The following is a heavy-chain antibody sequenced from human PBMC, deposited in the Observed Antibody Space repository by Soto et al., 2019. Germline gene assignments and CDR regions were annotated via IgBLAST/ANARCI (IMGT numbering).Heavy chain of an antibody. CDR3: TVWGSGNDFGAA. CDR1: GFTFSDHY. D-gene: IGHD3-10*01. Sequence: EVQLVESWGGLVQPGGSLRLSCAASGFTFSDHYMDWVRQAPGKGLEWVSRSKNKADSYTTEYAASVKGRFTISRDGSKNSLFLQMNSLKTEDTAVYYCTVWGSGNDFGAAWGQGILVTVSS. J-gene: IGHJ4*02. CDR2: SKNKADSYTT. V-gene: IGHV3-72*01.